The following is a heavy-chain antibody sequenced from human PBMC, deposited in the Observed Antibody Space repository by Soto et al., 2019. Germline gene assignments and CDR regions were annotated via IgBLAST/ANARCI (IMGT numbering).Heavy chain of an antibody. CDR3: ARSPYDFWSGYQKAYFDY. CDR1: GGSISSYY. J-gene: IGHJ4*02. V-gene: IGHV4-59*12. Sequence: NPSETLSLTCTVSGGSISSYYWSWIRQPPGKGLEWIGYIYYSGSTNYNPSLKSRVTISVDTSKNQFSLKLSSVTAADTAVYYCARSPYDFWSGYQKAYFDYWGQGTLVTVSS. D-gene: IGHD3-3*01. CDR2: IYYSGST.